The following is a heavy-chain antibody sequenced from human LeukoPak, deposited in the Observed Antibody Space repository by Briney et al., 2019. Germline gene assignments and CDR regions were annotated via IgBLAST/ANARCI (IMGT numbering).Heavy chain of an antibody. V-gene: IGHV1-69*13. CDR3: ARGGWFGELLHFDY. J-gene: IGHJ4*02. D-gene: IGHD3-10*01. Sequence: ASVKVSCKASGGTFSSFAISWVRQAPGQGLEWMGGIIPIFGTANYAQKFQGRVTITADESTSTAYMELSSLRTEDTAVYYCARGGWFGELLHFDYWGQGTLFTVSS. CDR1: GGTFSSFA. CDR2: IIPIFGTA.